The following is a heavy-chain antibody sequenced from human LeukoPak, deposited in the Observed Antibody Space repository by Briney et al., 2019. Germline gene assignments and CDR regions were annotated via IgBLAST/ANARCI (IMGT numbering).Heavy chain of an antibody. Sequence: GGSLRLSCAASGFIFNTYNMNWVRQAPGKGLEWVSSISSSGNYIYYADSVKGRFTISRDNAKNSLFLLMNSLRAEDTAIYYCAREVDVGVVVWGRLDVWGKGTTVTISS. CDR2: ISSSGNYI. CDR1: GFIFNTYN. D-gene: IGHD3-3*01. V-gene: IGHV3-21*01. J-gene: IGHJ6*04. CDR3: AREVDVGVVVWGRLDV.